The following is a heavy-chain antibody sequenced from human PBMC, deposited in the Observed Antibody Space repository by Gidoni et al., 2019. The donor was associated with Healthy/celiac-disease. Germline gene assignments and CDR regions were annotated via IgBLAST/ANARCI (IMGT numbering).Heavy chain of an antibody. CDR1: GGSISSYY. Sequence: QVQLQESGPGLVKPSETLSLTCTVSGGSISSYYWSWIRQPPGKGLEWIGYIYYSGSTNYNPSLKSRVTISVDTSKNQFSLKLSSVTAADTAVYYCARVDTAMGDYFDYWGQGTLVTVSS. CDR2: IYYSGST. V-gene: IGHV4-59*01. D-gene: IGHD5-18*01. CDR3: ARVDTAMGDYFDY. J-gene: IGHJ4*02.